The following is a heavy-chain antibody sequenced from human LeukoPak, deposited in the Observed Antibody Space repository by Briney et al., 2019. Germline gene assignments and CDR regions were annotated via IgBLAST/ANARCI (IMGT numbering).Heavy chain of an antibody. CDR3: ARTRTLTVTLEAFDI. CDR2: IYHSGST. CDR1: GYSISSGYY. V-gene: IGHV4-38-2*02. J-gene: IGHJ3*02. Sequence: SETLSLTCTVSGYSISSGYYWGWIRQPPGKGLEWIGSIYHSGSTYYNPSLKSRVTISVDTSKNQFSLKLSSVTAADTAVYYCARTRTLTVTLEAFDIWGQGTMVTVSS. D-gene: IGHD4-17*01.